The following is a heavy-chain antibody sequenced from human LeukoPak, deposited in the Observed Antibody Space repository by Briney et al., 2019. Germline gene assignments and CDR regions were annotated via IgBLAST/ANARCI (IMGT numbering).Heavy chain of an antibody. CDR1: GGSISSSY. Sequence: PSETLSLTCTVSGGSISSSYWSWIRQPPGKGLEWIGCNYNSGSTKYNPSLKSRVTISEDTSKNQFSLKLSSVTAADTAVYYCARASPGAIYYYGMDVWGQGTTVTVSS. V-gene: IGHV4-59*01. D-gene: IGHD3-10*01. CDR2: NYNSGST. CDR3: ARASPGAIYYYGMDV. J-gene: IGHJ6*02.